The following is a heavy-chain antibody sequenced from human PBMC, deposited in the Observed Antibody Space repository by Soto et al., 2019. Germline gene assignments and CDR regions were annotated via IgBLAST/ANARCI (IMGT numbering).Heavy chain of an antibody. CDR3: ARVSGHEFGVVTSYGMDV. D-gene: IGHD3-3*01. J-gene: IGHJ6*02. V-gene: IGHV3-74*01. Sequence: VQLVESGGGLVQPGGSLRLSCAASGFTFSSYWMHWVRQAPWKGLVLVSRINSDGSSTSYADSVKGRFTISRDNAKNTLYLQMNSLRAEDTAVYYCARVSGHEFGVVTSYGMDVWGQGTTVTVSS. CDR1: GFTFSSYW. CDR2: INSDGSST.